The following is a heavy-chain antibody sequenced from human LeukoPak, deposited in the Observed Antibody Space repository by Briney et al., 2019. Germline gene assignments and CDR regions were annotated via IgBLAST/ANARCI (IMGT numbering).Heavy chain of an antibody. D-gene: IGHD3-9*01. Sequence: SESLSVSWIVSGGSMSSGSYYWSWIRQPAGKGLEWIGRIYTSGSTNYNPSLKSRVTISVDTSKNQFSLKLSSVTAADTAVYYCARAEAHFDWLLVFDYWGQGTLVTVSS. CDR1: GGSMSSGSYY. CDR3: ARAEAHFDWLLVFDY. V-gene: IGHV4-61*02. J-gene: IGHJ4*02. CDR2: IYTSGST.